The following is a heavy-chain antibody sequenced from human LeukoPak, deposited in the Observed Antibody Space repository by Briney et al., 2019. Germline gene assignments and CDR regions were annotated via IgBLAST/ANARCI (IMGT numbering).Heavy chain of an antibody. Sequence: VASVKVSCKASGGTFSSYAISWVRQAPGQGLEWMGGIIPIFGTANYAQKFQGRVTITADESTSTAYMELSSLGSEDTAVHYCASCSTTSCYFAFDMWGQGTMVTVSS. D-gene: IGHD2-2*01. J-gene: IGHJ3*02. CDR2: IIPIFGTA. CDR1: GGTFSSYA. V-gene: IGHV1-69*13. CDR3: ASCSTTSCYFAFDM.